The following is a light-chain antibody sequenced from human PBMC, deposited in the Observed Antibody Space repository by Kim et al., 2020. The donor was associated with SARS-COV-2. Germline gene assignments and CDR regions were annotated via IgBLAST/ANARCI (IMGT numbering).Light chain of an antibody. CDR3: NSRDSSGNHVV. V-gene: IGLV3-19*01. J-gene: IGLJ2*01. CDR1: SLRSYS. CDR2: GKN. Sequence: ALGQTVKITLQGDSLRSYSASWYQQKPGQAPVLVIYGKNNRPSGIPDRFSGFSSGNTASLTLPGAQAEDEADYYCNSRDSSGNHVVFGGGTQLTVL.